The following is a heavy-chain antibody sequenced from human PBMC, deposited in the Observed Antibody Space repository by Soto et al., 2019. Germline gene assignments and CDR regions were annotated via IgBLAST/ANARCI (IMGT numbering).Heavy chain of an antibody. Sequence: SETLSLSCTFSGGSISSDDYYWSWIRQPPGKGLEWIGHVFYGGSTYYNPSFKSRVTISVDTSKNQFSLKLSSVTAADTAVYYCARESGPGSFDWFDPWGQGTLVTVSS. V-gene: IGHV4-30-4*01. CDR2: VFYGGST. J-gene: IGHJ5*02. CDR1: GGSISSDDYY. CDR3: ARESGPGSFDWFDP. D-gene: IGHD3-10*01.